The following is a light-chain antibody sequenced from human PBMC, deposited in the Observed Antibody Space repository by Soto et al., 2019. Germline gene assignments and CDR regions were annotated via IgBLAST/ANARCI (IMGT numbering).Light chain of an antibody. CDR3: QQYNNWPPGT. CDR2: GAS. V-gene: IGKV3-15*01. CDR1: QSVSSN. Sequence: EIVMTQSPATLSVSPGERATLSCRASQSVSSNLAWYQQKPGQAPRLLIYGASTRATGIPARFSGSGSGKECTLTISSLQSEDFAVYYCQQYNNWPPGTFGQGTKVEIK. J-gene: IGKJ1*01.